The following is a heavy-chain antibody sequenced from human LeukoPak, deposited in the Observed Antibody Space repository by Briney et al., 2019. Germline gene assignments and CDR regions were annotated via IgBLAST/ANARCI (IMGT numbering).Heavy chain of an antibody. Sequence: GGSLRLSCAASGFIVSSNYMSWVRQAPGKGLEWVSVIYSGGSTKHAASVKGRFTISRDNSKNTLYLQMNSLRAEDTAVYYCVRDSRNCGGDCYAFDIWGQGTMVSVSS. CDR2: IYSGGST. CDR1: GFIVSSNY. V-gene: IGHV3-53*01. J-gene: IGHJ3*02. CDR3: VRDSRNCGGDCYAFDI. D-gene: IGHD2-21*02.